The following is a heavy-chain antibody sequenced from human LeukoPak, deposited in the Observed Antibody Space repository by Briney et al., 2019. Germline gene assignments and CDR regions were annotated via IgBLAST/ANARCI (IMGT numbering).Heavy chain of an antibody. J-gene: IGHJ4*02. D-gene: IGHD3-22*01. CDR3: ATLGFSSGYYYYFDH. CDR1: GGSISSSSYY. V-gene: IGHV4-39*07. Sequence: PSETLSLTCTVSGGSISSSSYYWGWIRQPPGKGLEWIGSIYYSGSTYYNPSLKSRVTISVDTSKNQFSLKLSSVTAADTAVYYCATLGFSSGYYYYFDHWGQGTLVTVSS. CDR2: IYYSGST.